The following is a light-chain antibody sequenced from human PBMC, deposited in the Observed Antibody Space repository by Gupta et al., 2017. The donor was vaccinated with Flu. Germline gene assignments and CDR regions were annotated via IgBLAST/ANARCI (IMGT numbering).Light chain of an antibody. CDR1: QTVGTY. Sequence: ETVLTQSPTTLSLSPGKRATLSCRASQTVGTYLAWYQQRPGQAPRRLIYDASNRATDIPARCSGSGAGTDVTLTISSREPEDFAVYFCQQRSGGPPLFTFGQGTKLEIE. CDR3: QQRSGGPPLFT. V-gene: IGKV3-11*01. CDR2: DAS. J-gene: IGKJ2*01.